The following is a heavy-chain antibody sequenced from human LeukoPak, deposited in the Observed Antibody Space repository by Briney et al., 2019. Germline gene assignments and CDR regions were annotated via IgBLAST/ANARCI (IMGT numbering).Heavy chain of an antibody. CDR3: TRHGALGLD. CDR1: GFTFSSYG. CDR2: IWYDGSNK. D-gene: IGHD3-16*01. Sequence: TGGSLRLSCAASGFTFSSYGMHWVRQAPGKGLEWVAVIWYDGSNKYYADSVKGRFTISRDNSKNTLYLQMNSLKTEDTAVYYCTRHGALGLDWGQGTLVTVSS. J-gene: IGHJ4*02. V-gene: IGHV3-33*01.